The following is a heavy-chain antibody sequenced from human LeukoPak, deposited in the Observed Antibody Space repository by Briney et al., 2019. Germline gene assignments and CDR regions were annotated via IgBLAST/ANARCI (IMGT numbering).Heavy chain of an antibody. V-gene: IGHV1-69*01. CDR3: AREGITIFGVVNEASHQKVDAFDI. D-gene: IGHD3-3*01. J-gene: IGHJ3*02. CDR2: IIPIFGTA. CDR1: GGTFSSYA. Sequence: RASVKVSCKASGGTFSSYAISWVRQAPGQGLEWMGGIIPIFGTANYAQKFQGRVTITADESTSTAYMELSSLRSEDTAVYYCAREGITIFGVVNEASHQKVDAFDIWGQGTMVTVSS.